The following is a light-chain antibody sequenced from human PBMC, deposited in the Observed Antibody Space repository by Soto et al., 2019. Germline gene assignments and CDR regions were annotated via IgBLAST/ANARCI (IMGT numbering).Light chain of an antibody. CDR1: DSDVGGYPY. CDR3: SSYTSSSSHVV. V-gene: IGLV2-14*01. CDR2: EVS. J-gene: IGLJ7*01. Sequence: QSALTQPASVSGSPGQSITISCTGTDSDVGGYPYVSWYQQHPGKAPKLLIYEVSDRPSGVSNRFSGPKSGNTASLTISGLQAEDEADYYCSSYTSSSSHVVFGGGTQLTVL.